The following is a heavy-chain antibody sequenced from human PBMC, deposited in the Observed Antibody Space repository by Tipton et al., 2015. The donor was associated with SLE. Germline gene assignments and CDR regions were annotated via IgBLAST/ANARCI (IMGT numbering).Heavy chain of an antibody. J-gene: IGHJ4*02. CDR1: GASISNSLYH. V-gene: IGHV4-39*07. CDR2: IYYTGST. CDR3: ARGMVLTGTGDY. D-gene: IGHD7-27*01. Sequence: TLSLTCTVSGASISNSLYHWGWIRQPPGKSLEWIGSIYYTGSTYYNPSLKSRVTMSVDTSKNQFSLKLNSVTAADTAVYYCARGMVLTGTGDYWGQGTLVTVSS.